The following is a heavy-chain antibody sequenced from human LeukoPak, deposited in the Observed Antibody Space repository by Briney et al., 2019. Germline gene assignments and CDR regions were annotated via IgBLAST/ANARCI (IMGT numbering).Heavy chain of an antibody. CDR1: GFTFSSYA. D-gene: IGHD2-2*01. CDR2: ISGSGGST. J-gene: IGHJ4*02. V-gene: IGHV3-23*01. Sequence: SGGSLRLSCAASGFTFSSYAMSWVRQAPGKGLEWVSAISGSGGSTYYADSVKGRFTISRDNFKNTLYLQMNSLRAEDTAVYYCAKGSVGACSSTSCSYYFDYWGQGTLVTVSS. CDR3: AKGSVGACSSTSCSYYFDY.